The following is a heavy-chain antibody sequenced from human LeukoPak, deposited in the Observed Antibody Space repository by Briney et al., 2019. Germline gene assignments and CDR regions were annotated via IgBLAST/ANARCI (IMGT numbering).Heavy chain of an antibody. CDR2: ISSSGSTI. Sequence: PGGSLRLSCAASGFTFSDYYMSWIRQAPGKGLEWVSYISSSGSTIYYADSVKGRFTISRDNSKNTLFLQMNSLRAEDTAVYYCAKDDSSGVICDYWGQGALVTVSS. V-gene: IGHV3-11*01. D-gene: IGHD3-22*01. CDR3: AKDDSSGVICDY. J-gene: IGHJ4*02. CDR1: GFTFSDYY.